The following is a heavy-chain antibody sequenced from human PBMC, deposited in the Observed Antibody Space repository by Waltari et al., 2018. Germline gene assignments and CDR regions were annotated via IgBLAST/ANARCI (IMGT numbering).Heavy chain of an antibody. J-gene: IGHJ1*01. CDR3: ARTHIGGNLPLHS. CDR1: GYSFTTYW. D-gene: IGHD2-15*01. CDR2: IDPASTYA. V-gene: IGHV5-10-1*03. Sequence: EVHLVKSGTEVRKPGESLTICCKASGYSFTTYWITWVRQMPGKVLEWMGRIDPASTYADYSPSFQSHVTISVDKSISTAYLHWSGLKASDSALYYCARTHIGGNLPLHSWGQGTLVTVSS.